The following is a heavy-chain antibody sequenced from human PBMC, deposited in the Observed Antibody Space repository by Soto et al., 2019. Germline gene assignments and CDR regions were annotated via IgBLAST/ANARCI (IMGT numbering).Heavy chain of an antibody. Sequence: ASVKVSCKASGYTFTGYYMHWVRQAPGQGLEWMGWINPNSGGTNYAQKFQGWVTMTRDTSISTAYMELSRLRSDDTAVYYCARNAIGAVHRGYDYGTEGWGQVRXVTVSP. D-gene: IGHD2-2*01. J-gene: IGHJ6*01. CDR2: INPNSGGT. CDR1: GYTFTGYY. V-gene: IGHV1-2*04. CDR3: ARNAIGAVHRGYDYGTEG.